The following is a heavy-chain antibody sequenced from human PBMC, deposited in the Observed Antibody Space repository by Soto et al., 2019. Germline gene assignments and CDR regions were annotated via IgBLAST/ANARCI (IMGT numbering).Heavy chain of an antibody. V-gene: IGHV5-51*01. Sequence: PGESLKISCKGSGYNFTSYLLGCVRQMPWKGLEWMVLSYPGDSDTRYSPSFQGQVTISADKSISTAYLQWSSVKASDTAMYYCARRDDILTGYYDYWGQGSLVTVSS. CDR1: GYNFTSYL. CDR3: ARRDDILTGYYDY. D-gene: IGHD3-9*01. CDR2: SYPGDSDT. J-gene: IGHJ4*02.